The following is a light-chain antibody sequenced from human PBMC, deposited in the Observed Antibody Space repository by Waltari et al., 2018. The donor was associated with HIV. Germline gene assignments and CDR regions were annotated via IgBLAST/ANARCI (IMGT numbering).Light chain of an antibody. CDR1: QSITNY. V-gene: IGKV1-39*01. Sequence: DIQMTQFPSSLPAAVGDMVTITCRASQSITNYLNWYQQKPGQAPKVLIYTASSLQSGVPSRFSGSGSGTDFTLTISSLQPDDFATYNCQQSYSTPRTFGQGTKVEIK. CDR3: QQSYSTPRT. CDR2: TAS. J-gene: IGKJ1*01.